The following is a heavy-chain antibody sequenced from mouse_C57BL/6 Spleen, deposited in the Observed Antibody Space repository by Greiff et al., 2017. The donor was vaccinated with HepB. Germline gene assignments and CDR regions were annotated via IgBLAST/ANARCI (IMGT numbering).Heavy chain of an antibody. D-gene: IGHD1-1*01. CDR1: GYTFTSYW. J-gene: IGHJ3*01. Sequence: VQLQQPGAELVKPGASVKLSCKASGYTFTSYWMHWVKQRPGRGLEWIGRIDPNSGGTKYNEKFKSKATLTVDKPTSTAYMQLSSLTSEDSAVYYCALITTVVAKAYWGQGTLVTVSA. CDR2: IDPNSGGT. CDR3: ALITTVVAKAY. V-gene: IGHV1-72*01.